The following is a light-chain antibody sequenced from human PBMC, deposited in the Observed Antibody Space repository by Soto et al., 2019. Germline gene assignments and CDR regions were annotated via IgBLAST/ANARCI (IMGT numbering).Light chain of an antibody. CDR3: SSYTNSSIV. CDR2: DVS. V-gene: IGLV2-14*01. J-gene: IGLJ1*01. CDR1: SSDVGGYNY. Sequence: QSVLTQPASVSGSPGQSITISCTGTSSDVGGYNYVSWYQRRPGKAPKLMIYDVSNRPSGVSNRFSGSKSGNTASLTISGLQAEDEADYYCSSYTNSSIVFGTGTKPTVL.